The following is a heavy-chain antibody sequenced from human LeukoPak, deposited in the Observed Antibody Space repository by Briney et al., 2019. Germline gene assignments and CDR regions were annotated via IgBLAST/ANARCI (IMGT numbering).Heavy chain of an antibody. D-gene: IGHD2-15*01. V-gene: IGHV3-7*01. CDR3: ARDIGYSGNWFDP. CDR2: IKPDGSER. Sequence: PGGSLRLSCAASGITFSNYWMSWVRQVPGKGLEWVANIKPDGSERYYVDSVKGRFTISRDNAKNSLYLQMSSLRAEDTAVYYCARDIGYSGNWFDPWGQGTLVTVSS. CDR1: GITFSNYW. J-gene: IGHJ5*02.